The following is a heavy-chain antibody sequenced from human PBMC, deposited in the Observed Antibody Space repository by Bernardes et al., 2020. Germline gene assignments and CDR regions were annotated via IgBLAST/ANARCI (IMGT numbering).Heavy chain of an antibody. CDR2: IYSGGST. J-gene: IGHJ5*02. CDR1: GFTVSSNY. V-gene: IGHV3-53*01. Sequence: GGSLRLSCAASGFTVSSNYMSWVRQAPGKGLEWVSVIYSGGSTYYADSVKGRFTISRDNSKNTLYLQMNSLRAEDTAVYYCARVRGFWGGTRWFDPWGQGTLVTVSS. D-gene: IGHD3-10*01. CDR3: ARVRGFWGGTRWFDP.